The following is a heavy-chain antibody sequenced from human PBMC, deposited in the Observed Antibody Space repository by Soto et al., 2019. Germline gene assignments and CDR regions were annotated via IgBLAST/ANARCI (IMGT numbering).Heavy chain of an antibody. Sequence: QVQLQESGPGLVKPSQTLSLTRTVSGCSISSGGYYWSWIRQHPGKGLEWIGYIYYSGRTYYNPSLKSRVTISVDTSKNQFTLKLSSVTAAAKAVYYCAREGLNSGQYYWGQGTLVTVSS. CDR1: GCSISSGGYY. CDR3: AREGLNSGQYY. V-gene: IGHV4-31*03. J-gene: IGHJ4*02. D-gene: IGHD3-10*01. CDR2: IYYSGRT.